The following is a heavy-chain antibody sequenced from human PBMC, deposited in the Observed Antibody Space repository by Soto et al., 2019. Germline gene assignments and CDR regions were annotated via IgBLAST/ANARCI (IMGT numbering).Heavy chain of an antibody. D-gene: IGHD4-17*01. CDR3: ARGRRGIDGDYVGYYYYYMEV. V-gene: IGHV4-39*01. Sequence: SETLSLTCTVSGGSISTNNYYWGWIRQPPGKGLEWMGGVYYSGKTFHNPSLKSRVTISADTSKNQFSLKLSSVTAADTAVYYCARGRRGIDGDYVGYYYYYMEVWGKGTTVTVSS. CDR1: GGSISTNNYY. CDR2: VYYSGKT. J-gene: IGHJ6*03.